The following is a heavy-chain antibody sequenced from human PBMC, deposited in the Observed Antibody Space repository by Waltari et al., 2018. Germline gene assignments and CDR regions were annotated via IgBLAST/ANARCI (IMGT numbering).Heavy chain of an antibody. Sequence: VQLVPSGAEVKKPGASVKVSCKVSGYTVTELYMHWLRQAPGKGLEWMGGFDPEDGETIYAQKFQGRVTMTEDTSTDTAYMELSSLRSEDTAVYYCATDSRSSSWLYFDYWGQGTLVTVSS. J-gene: IGHJ4*02. CDR1: GYTVTELY. D-gene: IGHD6-13*01. V-gene: IGHV1-24*01. CDR3: ATDSRSSSWLYFDY. CDR2: FDPEDGET.